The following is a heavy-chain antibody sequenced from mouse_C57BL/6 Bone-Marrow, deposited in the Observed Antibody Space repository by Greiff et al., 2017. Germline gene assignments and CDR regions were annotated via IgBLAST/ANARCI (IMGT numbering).Heavy chain of an antibody. Sequence: QVQLQQPGAELVKPGASVKMSCKASGYTFTSYWITWVKQRPGQGLEWIGDIYPGSGSTNYNEKFKSKATLTVDTSSSTAYMQLSSLTSEDSAVYDGARRYYGSIWGDFDYWGQGTTLTGSS. V-gene: IGHV1-55*01. D-gene: IGHD1-1*01. J-gene: IGHJ2*01. CDR1: GYTFTSYW. CDR2: IYPGSGST. CDR3: ARRYYGSIWGDFDY.